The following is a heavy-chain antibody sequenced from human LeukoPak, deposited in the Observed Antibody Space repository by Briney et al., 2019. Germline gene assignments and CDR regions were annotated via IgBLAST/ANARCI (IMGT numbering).Heavy chain of an antibody. Sequence: ASAKVSCKASGYTFTGYYMHWVRQAPGQGLEWMGWINPNSGGTNYAQKFQGRVTMTRDTSISTAYMELSSLRSEDTAVYYCARWGGLRSYYYYYGMDVWGQGTTVTVSS. CDR1: GYTFTGYY. D-gene: IGHD4-17*01. V-gene: IGHV1-2*02. CDR3: ARWGGLRSYYYYYGMDV. CDR2: INPNSGGT. J-gene: IGHJ6*02.